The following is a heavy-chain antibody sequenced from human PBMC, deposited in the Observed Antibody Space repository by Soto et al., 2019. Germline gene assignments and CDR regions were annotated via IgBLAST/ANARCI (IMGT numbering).Heavy chain of an antibody. CDR1: GGSISSSSYY. D-gene: IGHD3-10*01. CDR2: IYYSGST. V-gene: IGHV4-39*01. CDR3: ARLSTGSGSFDY. Sequence: PSETLSLTCTVSGGSISSSSYYWGWIRQPPGKGLEWIGSIYYSGSTYYNPSLKSRVTISVDTSKNQFSLKLSSVTAADTAVYXCARLSTGSGSFDYWGQGTLVTVSS. J-gene: IGHJ4*02.